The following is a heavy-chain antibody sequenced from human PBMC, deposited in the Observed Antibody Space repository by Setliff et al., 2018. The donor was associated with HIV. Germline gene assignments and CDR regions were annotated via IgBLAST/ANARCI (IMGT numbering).Heavy chain of an antibody. D-gene: IGHD5-12*01. CDR1: GGSISSSTYY. CDR3: ARKGRGYSDPGLIDY. CDR2: IHYSGST. V-gene: IGHV4-39*07. J-gene: IGHJ4*02. Sequence: SETLSLTCTVSGGSISSSTYYWGWIRQPPGKGLEWIGSIHYSGSTYYNPSLKSRVTISVDTSKNQFSLKLSSVTAADTAVYYCARKGRGYSDPGLIDYWGQGTLVTVSS.